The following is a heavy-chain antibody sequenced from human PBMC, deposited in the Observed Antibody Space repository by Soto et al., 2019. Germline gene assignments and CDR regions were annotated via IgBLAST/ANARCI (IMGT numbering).Heavy chain of an antibody. CDR1: GGTFSSYA. CDR3: ARSTGSSSSYYYYGMDV. CDR2: IIPIFGTA. V-gene: IGHV1-69*12. J-gene: IGHJ6*02. D-gene: IGHD6-6*01. Sequence: QVQLVQSGAEVKKPGSSVKVSCKASGGTFSSYAISWVRQAPGQGLEWMGGIIPIFGTANYAQKFQGRVTITAXXSXSXXYMELSSLRSEDTAVYYCARSTGSSSSYYYYGMDVWGQGTTVTVSS.